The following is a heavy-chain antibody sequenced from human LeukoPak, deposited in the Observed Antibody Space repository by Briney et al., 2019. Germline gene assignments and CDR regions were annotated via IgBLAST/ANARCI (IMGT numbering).Heavy chain of an antibody. V-gene: IGHV4-59*08. J-gene: IGHJ3*02. Sequence: PSETLSLTCTVSGGSISSYYWSWIRQPPGKGLEWIGYIYYSGSTNYNPSLKSQVTISVDTSKNQFSLKLGSVTAADTAVYYCARRPDLDAFDIWGQGTMVTVSS. CDR2: IYYSGST. CDR3: ARRPDLDAFDI. CDR1: GGSISSYY. D-gene: IGHD1-14*01.